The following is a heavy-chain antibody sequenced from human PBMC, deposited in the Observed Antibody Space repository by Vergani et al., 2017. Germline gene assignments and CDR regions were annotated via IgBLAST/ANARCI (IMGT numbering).Heavy chain of an antibody. V-gene: IGHV3-48*03. D-gene: IGHD3-10*01. J-gene: IGHJ6*02. CDR1: GITFSSYE. Sequence: EVQLVESGGGLVQPGGSLRLSCAASGITFSSYEMNWVRQAPGKGLEWVSYISSSGSTIYYADSVKGRFTISRDNAKNSLYLQMNSLRAEDTAVYYCAREAITMVRGVIRNGMDVWGQGTTVTVSS. CDR2: ISSSGSTI. CDR3: AREAITMVRGVIRNGMDV.